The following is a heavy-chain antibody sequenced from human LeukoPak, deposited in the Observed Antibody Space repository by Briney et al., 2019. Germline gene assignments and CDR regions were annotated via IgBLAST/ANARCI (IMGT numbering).Heavy chain of an antibody. V-gene: IGHV3-23*01. Sequence: PGGSLRLSCAASGFTFSSYAMSWVRQAPGKGLEWVSAISGSGGSTYYADSVKGRFTISRDNSKNTLYLQMNSLRAEDTAVYYCAKGYPYYYDSSGYYRGDYWGQGTLVTVSS. J-gene: IGHJ4*02. CDR1: GFTFSSYA. D-gene: IGHD3-22*01. CDR3: AKGYPYYYDSSGYYRGDY. CDR2: ISGSGGST.